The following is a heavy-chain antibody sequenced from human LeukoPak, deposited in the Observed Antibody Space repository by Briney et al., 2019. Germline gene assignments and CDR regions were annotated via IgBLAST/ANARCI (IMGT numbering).Heavy chain of an antibody. CDR3: ARRRQSGYEAYFDY. D-gene: IGHD5-12*01. J-gene: IGHJ4*02. V-gene: IGHV4-59*08. Sequence: AETLSLTCAVSGGSISSYHWSWIRQPPGKGLEWIGYIYYSGSTNYNPSLKSRVTISVDASKNQFSLKLTSLTAADTAVYYCARRRQSGYEAYFDYWGQGTLVT. CDR1: GGSISSYH. CDR2: IYYSGST.